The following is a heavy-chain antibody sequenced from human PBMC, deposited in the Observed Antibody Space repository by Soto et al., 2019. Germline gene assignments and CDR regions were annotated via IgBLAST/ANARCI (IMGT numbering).Heavy chain of an antibody. CDR2: LYYSGSP. D-gene: IGHD6-19*01. V-gene: IGHV4-59*01. CDR1: GGSISSYY. J-gene: IGHJ4*02. CDR3: ARDEGHWLFYY. Sequence: QVQLQESGPGLVKPSETMSLTGTDSGGSISSYYWSWIRQTPGKGLEMIGHLYYSGSPNYYPSLSSRVTILVATSKNRFSRKKSAVTAAVTAVVYCARDEGHWLFYYCGQGYLLTVAS.